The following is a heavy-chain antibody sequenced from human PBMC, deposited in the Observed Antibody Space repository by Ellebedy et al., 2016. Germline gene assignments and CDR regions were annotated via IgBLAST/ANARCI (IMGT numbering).Heavy chain of an antibody. V-gene: IGHV4-34*01. CDR2: INHSGST. CDR1: GGSFSGYY. Sequence: SETLSLTXAVYGGSFSGYYWSWIRQPPGKGLEWIGEINHSGSTNYNPSLKSRVTMSVDTSKNQFSLKLSSVTAADTAVYYCARGRRPPNWYCSGGSCYSNYFDYWGQGTLVTVSS. D-gene: IGHD2-15*01. J-gene: IGHJ4*02. CDR3: ARGRRPPNWYCSGGSCYSNYFDY.